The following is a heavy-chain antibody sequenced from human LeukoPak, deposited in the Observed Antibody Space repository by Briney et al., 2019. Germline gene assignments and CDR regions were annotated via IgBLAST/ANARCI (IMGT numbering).Heavy chain of an antibody. D-gene: IGHD6-19*01. J-gene: IGHJ4*02. CDR2: IGSSGRTI. CDR3: AKAPPRGWLGRGWDY. V-gene: IGHV3-11*04. Sequence: PGGSLRLSCAASGFTFSDYYMSWIRQAPGKGLEWVSYIGSSGRTIYYADSVKGRFTISRDNAKNSLYLQMNSLRAEDTAVYYCAKAPPRGWLGRGWDYWGQGTLVTVSS. CDR1: GFTFSDYY.